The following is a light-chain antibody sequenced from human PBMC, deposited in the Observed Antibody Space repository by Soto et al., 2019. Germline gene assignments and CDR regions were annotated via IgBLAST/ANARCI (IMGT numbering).Light chain of an antibody. CDR2: EAS. CDR3: QQRGSWPLIT. CDR1: QSVSTS. Sequence: ETVLTQSPASLSLSPGERATLSCRASQSVSTSLAWYQKKPGQAPRLLIHEASSRATGIPARFSGSGSGTDFTLTSSSLEPEDSAVYYCQQRGSWPLITFGQGTRLEIK. J-gene: IGKJ5*01. V-gene: IGKV3-11*01.